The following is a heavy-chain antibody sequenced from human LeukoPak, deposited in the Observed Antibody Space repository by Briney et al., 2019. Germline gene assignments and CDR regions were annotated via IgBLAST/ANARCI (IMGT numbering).Heavy chain of an antibody. D-gene: IGHD5-24*01. V-gene: IGHV4-39*02. Sequence: SETLSLTCAVSGGSISTAASFWGWFRQPPGKGLEWIGRIYYSGSTFYNPSLKSRVTISVDTSKNQFSLRLSSVTAADTAVYYCARGARAGYNLEPFDYWGQGTLVTVSS. CDR3: ARGARAGYNLEPFDY. CDR2: IYYSGST. J-gene: IGHJ4*02. CDR1: GGSISTAASF.